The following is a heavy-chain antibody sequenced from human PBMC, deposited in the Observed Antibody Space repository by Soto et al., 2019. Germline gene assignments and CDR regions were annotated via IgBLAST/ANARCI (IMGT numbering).Heavy chain of an antibody. V-gene: IGHV1-58*01. CDR1: GFTFTSSA. CDR3: AADRGEYFYYYYGMDV. D-gene: IGHD2-2*01. CDR2: IVVDSGNT. Sequence: GASVKVSCKASGFTFTSSAVQWVRQARGQRLEWIGWIVVDSGNTNYAQKFQERVTITRDMSTGTAYMELSSLRSEDTAVYYCAADRGEYFYYYYGMDVWGQGTTVTVSS. J-gene: IGHJ6*02.